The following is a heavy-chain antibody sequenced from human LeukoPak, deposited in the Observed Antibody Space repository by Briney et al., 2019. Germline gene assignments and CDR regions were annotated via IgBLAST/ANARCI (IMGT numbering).Heavy chain of an antibody. D-gene: IGHD3-3*01. J-gene: IGHJ4*02. V-gene: IGHV3-21*01. Sequence: GGSLRLSCAASGFTFSSYSMNWVRQAPGKGLEWVSSISSSSSYIYYADSVKGRFTISRDNAKNSLYLQMNSLRAEDTDVYYCARDGGFTTPVGYWGQGTLVTVSS. CDR1: GFTFSSYS. CDR3: ARDGGFTTPVGY. CDR2: ISSSSSYI.